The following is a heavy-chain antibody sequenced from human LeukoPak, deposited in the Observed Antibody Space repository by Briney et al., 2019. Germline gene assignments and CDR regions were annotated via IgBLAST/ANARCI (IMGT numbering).Heavy chain of an antibody. V-gene: IGHV3-30*02. CDR2: IRYDGSNK. D-gene: IGHD5-12*01. J-gene: IGHJ4*02. Sequence: GGALRLSWAASGFTFSSYGMHWVRQAPGKGLEWVAFIRYDGSNKYYADSVKGRFTISRDNSQNTRYLQMNSLKAEDTAVYYCAKGILATIHVQNAHFSYWGQGTLVTVSS. CDR1: GFTFSSYG. CDR3: AKGILATIHVQNAHFSY.